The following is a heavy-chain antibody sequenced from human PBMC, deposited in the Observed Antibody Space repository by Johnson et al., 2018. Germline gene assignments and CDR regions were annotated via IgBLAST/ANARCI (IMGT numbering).Heavy chain of an antibody. V-gene: IGHV3-15*04. Sequence: VQLQESGGDLVKPGGSXRLSCAASGFTFSDAWMSWVRQAAEKGLAWVGRIGSQADIGTTNYAVSVNGRFSISRDDSKDMLYLDMNRLKSEDTAIYYCTTPTSSAYYYNAYDIWGQGTMVTVSS. CDR2: IGSQADIGTT. CDR1: GFTFSDAW. CDR3: TTPTSSAYYYNAYDI. J-gene: IGHJ3*02. D-gene: IGHD3-22*01.